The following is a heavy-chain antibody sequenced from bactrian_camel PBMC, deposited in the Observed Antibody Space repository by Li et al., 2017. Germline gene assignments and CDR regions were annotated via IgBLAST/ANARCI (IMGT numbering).Heavy chain of an antibody. D-gene: IGHD1*01. J-gene: IGHJ4*01. CDR1: GFTFSSYG. CDR3: AAHEDALEQQAWCLVDDTHY. Sequence: VQLVESGGGLVQPGGSLRLSCAASGFTFSSYGMYWVRQAPGKGLEWVSAINTSGGSSDYADSVKGRFTISRDNAKNTVYLQMTSLKPEDTAVYYCAAHEDALEQQAWCLVDDTHYWGRGTQVTVS. V-gene: IGHV3S1*01. CDR2: INTSGGSS.